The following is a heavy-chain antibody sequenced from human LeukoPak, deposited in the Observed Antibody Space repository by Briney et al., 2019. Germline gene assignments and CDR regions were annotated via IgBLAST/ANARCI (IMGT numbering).Heavy chain of an antibody. CDR1: GGSISSYY. CDR3: ARGYYDSSGYIV. D-gene: IGHD3-22*01. V-gene: IGHV4-34*01. J-gene: IGHJ4*02. CDR2: INHSGST. Sequence: SETLSLTCTVSGGSISSYYWSWIRQPPGKGLEWIGEINHSGSTNYNPSLKSRVTISVDTSKNQFSLKLSSVTAADTAVYYCARGYYDSSGYIVWGQGTLVTVSS.